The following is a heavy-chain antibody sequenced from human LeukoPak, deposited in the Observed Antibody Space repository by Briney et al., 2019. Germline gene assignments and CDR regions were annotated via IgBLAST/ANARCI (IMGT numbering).Heavy chain of an antibody. CDR2: IYYSGST. D-gene: IGHD2-15*01. Sequence: PSETLSLTCTVSGGSISSYYWSWIRQPPGKGLEWIGYIYYSGSTHYNPSPKSRLTISVDKSKNQFSLKLSSVTAADTAVYYCARRGGGWFDYWGQGTLVTVSS. CDR3: ARRGGGWFDY. J-gene: IGHJ4*02. CDR1: GGSISSYY. V-gene: IGHV4-59*08.